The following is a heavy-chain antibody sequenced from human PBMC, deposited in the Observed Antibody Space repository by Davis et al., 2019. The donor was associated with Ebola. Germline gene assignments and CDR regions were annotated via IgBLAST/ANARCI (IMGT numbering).Heavy chain of an antibody. D-gene: IGHD1-7*01. J-gene: IGHJ4*02. V-gene: IGHV1-69*05. CDR2: IIPIFGTA. Sequence: SVKVSCKASGGTFSSYAISWVRQAPGQGLEWMGGIIPIFGTANYAQKFQGRVTITRNTSISTAYMELSSLRSEDTAVYYCARGITGTTGLGNYWGQGTLVTVSS. CDR1: GGTFSSYA. CDR3: ARGITGTTGLGNY.